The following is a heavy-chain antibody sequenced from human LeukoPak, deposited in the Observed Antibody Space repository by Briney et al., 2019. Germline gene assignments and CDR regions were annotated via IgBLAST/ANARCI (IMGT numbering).Heavy chain of an antibody. V-gene: IGHV3-21*01. CDR2: ISSSGSYI. Sequence: GGSLRLSCAASGFTFITYSINWVRQAPGKGLEWVSSISSSGSYIYYADSLKGRFTISRDNAKKSLYLQMNSLRAEDTAVYYCARGYYHDSSGYNYGYYIDYWGQGTLVTVSS. J-gene: IGHJ4*02. CDR1: GFTFITYS. D-gene: IGHD3-22*01. CDR3: ARGYYHDSSGYNYGYYIDY.